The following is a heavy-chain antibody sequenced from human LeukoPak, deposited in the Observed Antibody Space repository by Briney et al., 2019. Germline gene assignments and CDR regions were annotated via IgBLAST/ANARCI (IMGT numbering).Heavy chain of an antibody. Sequence: GASVKVSCKASGYTFTGYYMHWVRQAPGQGLEWMGRINPNSGGTNYAQKLQGRVTVTTDTSTSTAYMELRSLRSDDTAVYYCTRTVLDCKNGVCYDYWGQGTLVTVSS. V-gene: IGHV1-2*06. CDR2: INPNSGGT. J-gene: IGHJ4*02. CDR3: TRTVLDCKNGVCYDY. CDR1: GYTFTGYY. D-gene: IGHD2-8*01.